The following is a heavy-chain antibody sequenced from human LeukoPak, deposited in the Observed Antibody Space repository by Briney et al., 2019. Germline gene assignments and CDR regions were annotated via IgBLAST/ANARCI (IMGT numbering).Heavy chain of an antibody. V-gene: IGHV3-21*01. CDR1: GFTSISYT. CDR3: ARDYGSSTSCHYDAFDI. J-gene: IGHJ3*02. Sequence: GRSLRPSCAASGFTSISYTMNWVRHAPGKGLEWVSLITSSSTYIYYADSVKGRFTISRDNAKNSLYLQMNSLRAEDTAVYYCARDYGSSTSCHYDAFDIWGQGTMVTVSS. D-gene: IGHD2-2*01. CDR2: ITSSSTYI.